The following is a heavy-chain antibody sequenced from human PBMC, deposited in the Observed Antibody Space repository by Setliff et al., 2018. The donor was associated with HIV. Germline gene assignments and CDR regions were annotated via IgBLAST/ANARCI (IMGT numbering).Heavy chain of an antibody. Sequence: SETLSLTCAVYGGSFSDYYWTWIRQSPGKGLEWIGEINHRGSAYYNPSLRGRVTISLDTSKNEISLKLFSVTAADTAVYYCVRVGRGGYATTYWHFDLWGRGSLVTVSS. CDR2: INHRGSA. J-gene: IGHJ2*01. CDR3: VRVGRGGYATTYWHFDL. V-gene: IGHV4-34*01. CDR1: GGSFSDYY. D-gene: IGHD1-26*01.